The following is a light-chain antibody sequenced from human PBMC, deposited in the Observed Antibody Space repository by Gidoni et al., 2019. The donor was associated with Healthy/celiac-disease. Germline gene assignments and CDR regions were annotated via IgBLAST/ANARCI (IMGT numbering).Light chain of an antibody. J-gene: IGLJ3*02. Sequence: SYVLTQPPSVSVAPGKTARITCGGKNIGSKSVHWSQQKPGQAPVLVIYYDSDRPSGIPERFSGSNSGNTATLTISRVEAGDEADYYCQVWDSSSDRWVFGGGTKLTVL. CDR1: NIGSKS. V-gene: IGLV3-21*04. CDR3: QVWDSSSDRWV. CDR2: YDS.